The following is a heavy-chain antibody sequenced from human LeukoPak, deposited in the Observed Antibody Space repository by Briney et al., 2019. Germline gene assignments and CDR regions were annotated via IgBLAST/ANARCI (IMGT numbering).Heavy chain of an antibody. CDR2: INHSGST. CDR1: GGSFSGYY. J-gene: IGHJ3*02. Sequence: SETLSPTCAVYGGSFSGYYWSWIRQPPGKGLEWIGEINHSGSTNYNPSLKSRVTISVDTSKNQFSLKLSSVTAADTAVYYCAGGESPSQADAFDIWGQGTMVTVSS. CDR3: AGGESPSQADAFDI. V-gene: IGHV4-34*01.